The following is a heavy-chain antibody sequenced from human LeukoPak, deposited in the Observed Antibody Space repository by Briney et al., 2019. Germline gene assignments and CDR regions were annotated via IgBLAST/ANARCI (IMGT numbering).Heavy chain of an antibody. Sequence: ASVKVSCKASGYTFTSYGINWARQATGQGLEWMGWMNPNSGNTGYAQKFQGRVTMTRNTSISTAYMELSSLRSEDTAVYYCARGRVAAAGDYWGQGTLVTVSS. D-gene: IGHD6-25*01. CDR3: ARGRVAAAGDY. J-gene: IGHJ4*02. CDR1: GYTFTSYG. CDR2: MNPNSGNT. V-gene: IGHV1-8*02.